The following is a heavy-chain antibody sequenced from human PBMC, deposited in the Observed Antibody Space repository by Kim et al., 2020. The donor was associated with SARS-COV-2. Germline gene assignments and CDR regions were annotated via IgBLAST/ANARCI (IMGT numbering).Heavy chain of an antibody. Sequence: WGSLRLSCSASGFTFSNSAMHWVRQAPGKGLEWAAVIWFDGSDQYYADSVKGRFTVSRDNSKNTLYLQMNSLRVDDTAVYYCARDSSTSGWFGGAFDVWGQGTTVTVSS. V-gene: IGHV3-33*01. J-gene: IGHJ3*01. CDR1: GFTFSNSA. D-gene: IGHD6-19*01. CDR3: ARDSSTSGWFGGAFDV. CDR2: IWFDGSDQ.